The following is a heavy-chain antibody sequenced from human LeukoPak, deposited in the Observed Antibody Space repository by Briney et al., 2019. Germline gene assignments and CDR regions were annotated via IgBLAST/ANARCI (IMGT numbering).Heavy chain of an antibody. CDR1: GGSVSSYY. CDR2: VNYTGST. D-gene: IGHD6-6*01. Sequence: SETLSLTCSVSGGSVSSYYWSWIRQPPGKGLEWMGYVNYTGSTNYNPTLKSRVAMFEHKSKNQFTLRLYSVTVAETAVYYCARHFAYSSSSYFDYWGQGSLVTVSS. V-gene: IGHV4-59*08. J-gene: IGHJ4*02. CDR3: ARHFAYSSSSYFDY.